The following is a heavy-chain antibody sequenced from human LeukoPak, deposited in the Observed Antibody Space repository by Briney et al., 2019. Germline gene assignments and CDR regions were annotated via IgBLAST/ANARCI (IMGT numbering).Heavy chain of an antibody. V-gene: IGHV1-2*02. Sequence: GASVKVSCKPSGNTFGGYYMHWVRQAPGQGLEWMGWINPNSGGTNYAQNFQGRVTMTRDTSISTTYMELSRLRSDDTAIYYCARDFYDSSGYHESWGQGTLVTVSS. D-gene: IGHD3-22*01. J-gene: IGHJ5*02. CDR2: INPNSGGT. CDR1: GNTFGGYY. CDR3: ARDFYDSSGYHES.